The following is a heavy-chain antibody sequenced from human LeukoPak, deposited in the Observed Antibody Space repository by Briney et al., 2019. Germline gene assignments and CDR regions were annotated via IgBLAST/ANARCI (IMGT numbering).Heavy chain of an antibody. V-gene: IGHV1-8*01. CDR1: GYTFTSYD. Sequence: ASVKVSCKASGYTFTSYDINWVRQATGQGLEWMGWMNPNSSNTGYAQKFQGRVTMTRNTSISTAYMELSSLRSEDTAVYYCARVRGRSGATSYYWGQGTLVTVSS. CDR3: ARVRGRSGATSYY. J-gene: IGHJ4*02. CDR2: MNPNSSNT. D-gene: IGHD1-26*01.